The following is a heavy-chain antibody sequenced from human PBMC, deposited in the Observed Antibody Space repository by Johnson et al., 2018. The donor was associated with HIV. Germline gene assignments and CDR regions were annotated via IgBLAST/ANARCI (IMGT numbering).Heavy chain of an antibody. CDR1: GFTFDDYG. CDR2: INWSGGST. CDR3: ASPPDAFDI. J-gene: IGHJ3*02. Sequence: VQLVESGGSVVRPGGSLRVSCAASGFTFDDYGMSWVRQVPGKGLEWVSSINWSGGSTGYADSVKGRFTISRDNAKNSLYLQMNSLRAEDTAVYYCASPPDAFDIWGQGTMVTVSS. V-gene: IGHV3-20*04.